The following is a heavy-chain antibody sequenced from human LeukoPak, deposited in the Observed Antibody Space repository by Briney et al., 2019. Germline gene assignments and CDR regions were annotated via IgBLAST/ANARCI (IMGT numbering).Heavy chain of an antibody. CDR1: GFTFSSYG. CDR3: AKDLDYDYIWGSYPTHFDY. V-gene: IGHV3-30*18. J-gene: IGHJ4*02. CDR2: ISYDGSNK. D-gene: IGHD3-16*02. Sequence: PGGSLRLSCAASGFTFSSYGMHWVRQAPGKGLEWVAVISYDGSNKYYADSVKGRFTISRDNSKNTLYLQMNSLRAEDTAVYYCAKDLDYDYIWGSYPTHFDYWGQGTLVTVSS.